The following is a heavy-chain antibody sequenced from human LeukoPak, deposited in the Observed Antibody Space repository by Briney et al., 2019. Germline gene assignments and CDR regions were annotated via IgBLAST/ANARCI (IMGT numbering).Heavy chain of an antibody. CDR2: IYTSGST. Sequence: PSETLSLTCTVSGGSISSYYWSWIRQPAGKGLEWIGRIYTSGSTNYNPSLKSRVTMSVDTSKNQISLKLSSVTAADTAVYYCARGGEEQLVGYYYYMDVWGKGTTVTVSS. J-gene: IGHJ6*03. CDR1: GGSISSYY. CDR3: ARGGEEQLVGYYYYMDV. V-gene: IGHV4-4*07. D-gene: IGHD6-13*01.